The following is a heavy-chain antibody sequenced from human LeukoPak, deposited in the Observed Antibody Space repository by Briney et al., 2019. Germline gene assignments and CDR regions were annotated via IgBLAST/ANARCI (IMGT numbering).Heavy chain of an antibody. J-gene: IGHJ4*02. CDR1: GFTFSSYA. CDR3: ASSRAVTPTSSFDY. Sequence: GGSLRLSCAASGFTFSSYAMSWVRQAPGKGLEWVSAISGSGGSTYYADSVKGRFTISRDNSKNTLYLQMNSLRAEDTAVYYCASSRAVTPTSSFDYWGQGTLVTVSS. CDR2: ISGSGGST. D-gene: IGHD4-23*01. V-gene: IGHV3-23*01.